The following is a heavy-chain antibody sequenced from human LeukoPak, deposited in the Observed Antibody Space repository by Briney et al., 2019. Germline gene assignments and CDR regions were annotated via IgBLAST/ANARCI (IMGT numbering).Heavy chain of an antibody. J-gene: IGHJ4*02. CDR2: IYTGGTT. D-gene: IGHD3-16*01. CDR3: AREISRFGI. Sequence: GGSLRLSCAASGFTVSSSNYMNWVRQAPGKGLEWVSGIYTGGTTYYTDSVKGRFTISRDNPNNTLYLQMHSLRTEDTAVYYCAREISRFGIWGQGTLVTVSS. V-gene: IGHV3-66*01. CDR1: GFTVSSSNY.